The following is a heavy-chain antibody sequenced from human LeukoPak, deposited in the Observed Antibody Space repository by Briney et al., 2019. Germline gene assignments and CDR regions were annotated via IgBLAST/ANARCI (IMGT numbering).Heavy chain of an antibody. CDR2: IYASGST. CDR1: VGSISTYD. D-gene: IGHD1-26*01. CDR3: ARETHSGRYSLDNWFDP. J-gene: IGHJ5*02. V-gene: IGHV4-4*07. Sequence: SETLSLTCTVSVGSISTYDWSWMRQPAGKGLEWIGRIYASGSTNYKPTLKGRVTMSVDTSKNQFSLKLTSVTAADTAVYYCARETHSGRYSLDNWFDPWGQGTLVTVSS.